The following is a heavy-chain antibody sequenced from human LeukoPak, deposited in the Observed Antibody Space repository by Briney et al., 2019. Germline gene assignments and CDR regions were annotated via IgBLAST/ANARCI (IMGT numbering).Heavy chain of an antibody. CDR1: GGSISSSNW. Sequence: RPSGTLSLTCAVSGGSISSSNWWSWVRQPPGKGLEWIGEIYHSGSTNYNPSLKSRVTISVDKSKNQFSLKLSSVTAADTAVYYCAREYCGGDCLSFNWFDPWGQGTLVTVSS. CDR2: IYHSGST. J-gene: IGHJ5*02. V-gene: IGHV4-4*02. D-gene: IGHD2-21*02. CDR3: AREYCGGDCLSFNWFDP.